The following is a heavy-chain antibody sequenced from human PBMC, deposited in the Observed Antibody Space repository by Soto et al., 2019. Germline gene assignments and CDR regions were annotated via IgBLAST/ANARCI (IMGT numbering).Heavy chain of an antibody. D-gene: IGHD3-3*01. Sequence: GGSLRLSCAASGFTFSNAWMNWVRQAPGKGLEWGGRIKSKTDGGTTDYAAPVKGSFTISRDDSKNTLYLQMNSLKTEVGAVYYFTTTFGVVTPSYYCCMDVWGQGTTVTVAS. J-gene: IGHJ6*01. CDR3: TTTFGVVTPSYYCCMDV. V-gene: IGHV3-15*07. CDR2: IKSKTDGGTT. CDR1: GFTFSNAW.